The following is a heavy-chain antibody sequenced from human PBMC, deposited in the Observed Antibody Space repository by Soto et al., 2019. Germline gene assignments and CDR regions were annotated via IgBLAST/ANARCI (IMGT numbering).Heavy chain of an antibody. CDR1: GFTFSNYG. Sequence: QEQLVESGGGVVQPGRSLTLSCAASGFTFSNYGFHWVRQAPGKGLEWVAVIWSYGGNKFYADSVKGRFTVSRDNSINTLYLQMGSLTAEDTAIYYCARDSNYGGSSWDNRFDTWCQGTLVSVS. CDR2: IWSYGGNK. V-gene: IGHV3-33*01. CDR3: ARDSNYGGSSWDNRFDT. D-gene: IGHD6-13*01. J-gene: IGHJ5*02.